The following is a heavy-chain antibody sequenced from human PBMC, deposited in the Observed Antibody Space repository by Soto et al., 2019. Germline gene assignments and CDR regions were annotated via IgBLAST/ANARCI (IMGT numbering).Heavy chain of an antibody. V-gene: IGHV1-18*01. D-gene: IGHD5-12*01. CDR3: ARGTSQRDYSGHEDY. CDR2: VSSYNGNT. CDR1: GYTFTSYE. J-gene: IGHJ4*02. Sequence: QVQLVQSGTEVKKPGASVKVSCKASGYTFTSYEITWVRQAPGQRLEWMGWVSSYNGNTKYAEKFQGRVTMTTDPSTATAYMDLRSLRSDDTAVYYCARGTSQRDYSGHEDYWGQGTLVTVSS.